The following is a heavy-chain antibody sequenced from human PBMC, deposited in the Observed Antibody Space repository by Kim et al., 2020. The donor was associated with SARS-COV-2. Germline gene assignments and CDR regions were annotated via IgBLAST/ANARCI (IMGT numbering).Heavy chain of an antibody. J-gene: IGHJ4*02. Sequence: TNNAQKRQGRVTMTTDTSTSTAYMELRSLRSDDTAVYYCARDYFGEVIDYWGQGTLVTVSS. D-gene: IGHD3-16*01. CDR2: T. V-gene: IGHV1-18*01. CDR3: ARDYFGEVIDY.